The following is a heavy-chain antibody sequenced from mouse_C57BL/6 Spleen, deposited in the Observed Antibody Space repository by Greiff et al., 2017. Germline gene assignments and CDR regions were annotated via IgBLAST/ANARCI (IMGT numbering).Heavy chain of an antibody. J-gene: IGHJ3*01. Sequence: EVKLVESEGGLVQPGSSMKLSCTASGFTFSDYYMAWVRQVPEKGLEWVANINYDGSSTYYLDSLKSRFIISRDNAKNILYLQMSSLKSEDTATYYCARGRYGAYWGQGTLVTVSA. CDR1: GFTFSDYY. D-gene: IGHD1-1*01. CDR3: ARGRYGAY. V-gene: IGHV5-16*01. CDR2: INYDGSST.